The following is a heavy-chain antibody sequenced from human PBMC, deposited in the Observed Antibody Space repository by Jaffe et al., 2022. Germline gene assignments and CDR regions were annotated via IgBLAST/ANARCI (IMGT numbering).Heavy chain of an antibody. Sequence: QVQLQESGPGLVKPSGTLSLTCAVSGGSISSSNWWSWIRQPPGKGLEWIGEIYHSGSTNYNPSLKSRVTISVDKSKNQFSLKLSSVTAADTAVYYCARTLSGGGPPRWFGEEIDYWGQGTLVTVSS. CDR2: IYHSGST. V-gene: IGHV4-4*02. D-gene: IGHD3-10*01. CDR3: ARTLSGGGPPRWFGEEIDY. CDR1: GGSISSSNW. J-gene: IGHJ4*02.